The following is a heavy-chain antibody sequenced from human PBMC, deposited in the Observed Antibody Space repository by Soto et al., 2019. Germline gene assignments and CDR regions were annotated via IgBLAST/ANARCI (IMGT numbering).Heavy chain of an antibody. D-gene: IGHD4-17*01. Sequence: GASVKVSCKASGGTFSSYTISWVRQAPGQGLEWMGRIIPILGIANYAQKFQGRVTITADKSTSTAYMELSSLRSEDTAVYYCARDSRGAHGDYFTDWGQGTMVTVSS. CDR2: IIPILGIA. J-gene: IGHJ3*01. CDR1: GGTFSSYT. V-gene: IGHV1-69*04. CDR3: ARDSRGAHGDYFTD.